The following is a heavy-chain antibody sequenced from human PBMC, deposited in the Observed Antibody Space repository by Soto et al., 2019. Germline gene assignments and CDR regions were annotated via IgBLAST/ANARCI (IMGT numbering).Heavy chain of an antibody. Sequence: QVQLVQSGGEVKKPGATEKVSCEASGYTFTIYGINWVRQAPGQGLEWMGWISPDNGNTNYAQKLQGRVTMTTDTSTSTAYMELRSLRSDDTAVYYCARALGYSGYAGMDVWGQGTTVTVSS. CDR3: ARALGYSGYAGMDV. V-gene: IGHV1-18*01. CDR1: GYTFTIYG. CDR2: ISPDNGNT. J-gene: IGHJ6*02. D-gene: IGHD5-12*01.